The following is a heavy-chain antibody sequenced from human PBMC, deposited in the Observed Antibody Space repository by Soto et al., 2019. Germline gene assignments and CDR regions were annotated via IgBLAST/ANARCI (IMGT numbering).Heavy chain of an antibody. D-gene: IGHD3-3*01. Sequence: QVQLVQSGAEVKKPGASVKVSCKASGYTFTSYGISWVRQAPGQGLEWMGWISAYNGNTNYAQKLQGRVTMTTDTATSTAYMELRSLRSDDTAVYYCARVGTIFGVVMDYYYGMDVWGQGTTVTVSS. CDR2: ISAYNGNT. J-gene: IGHJ6*02. CDR3: ARVGTIFGVVMDYYYGMDV. CDR1: GYTFTSYG. V-gene: IGHV1-18*01.